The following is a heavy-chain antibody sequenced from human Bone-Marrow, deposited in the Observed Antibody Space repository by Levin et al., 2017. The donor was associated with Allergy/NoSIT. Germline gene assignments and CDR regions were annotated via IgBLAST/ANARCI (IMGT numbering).Heavy chain of an antibody. CDR3: AREYYLDV. Sequence: SQTLSLSCTVSGGSISRSSYYWGWIRQPPGKGLEWIGTIYHGGDIYYNPSLRSRVTISIDTSKNQFSLKVTSMTAADSAVYYCAREYYLDVWGKGTTVTVSS. V-gene: IGHV4-39*07. CDR2: IYHGGDI. CDR1: GGSISRSSYY. J-gene: IGHJ6*03.